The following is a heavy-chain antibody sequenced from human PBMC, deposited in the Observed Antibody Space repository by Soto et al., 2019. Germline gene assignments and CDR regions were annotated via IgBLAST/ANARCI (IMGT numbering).Heavy chain of an antibody. J-gene: IGHJ4*02. Sequence: GGSLRLSCAASGFTFSSYSMNWVRQAPGKGLEWVSSISSSSSYIYYADSVKGRFTISRDNAKNSLYLQMNSLRAEDTAVYYCARAINVLRYFDWHERDYWGQGTLVTVSS. CDR1: GFTFSSYS. CDR3: ARAINVLRYFDWHERDY. V-gene: IGHV3-21*01. CDR2: ISSSSSYI. D-gene: IGHD3-9*01.